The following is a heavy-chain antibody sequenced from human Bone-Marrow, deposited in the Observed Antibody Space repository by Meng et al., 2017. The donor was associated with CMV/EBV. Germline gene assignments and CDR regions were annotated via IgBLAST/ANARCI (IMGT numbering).Heavy chain of an antibody. CDR3: AVSARGSYWGGV. CDR2: ISSDSSTI. V-gene: IGHV3-48*04. D-gene: IGHD1-26*01. J-gene: IGHJ4*02. CDR1: GFTFSSYS. Sequence: GESLKISCAASGFTFSSYSMNWVRQAPGEGLEWVSYISSDSSTIYYADSVKGRFTISRDNAKNLLYLQMNSLRAEDTAVYYCAVSARGSYWGGVWGQGTLVTVSS.